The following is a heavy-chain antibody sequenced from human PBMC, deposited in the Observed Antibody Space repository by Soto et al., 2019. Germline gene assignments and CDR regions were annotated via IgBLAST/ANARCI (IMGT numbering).Heavy chain of an antibody. CDR1: GFTFSDYY. Sequence: PGGSLRLSCAASGFTFSDYYMTWIRQAPGKGLEWISYISSSGSTIYYADSVKGRFTVSRNNAKNSLFLQMNSLRAEVTAVYYCAGSWHLNYYYYYYIDFWGQGTTVTVSS. CDR3: AGSWHLNYYYYYYIDF. CDR2: ISSSGSTI. V-gene: IGHV3-11*01. J-gene: IGHJ6*03. D-gene: IGHD3-10*01.